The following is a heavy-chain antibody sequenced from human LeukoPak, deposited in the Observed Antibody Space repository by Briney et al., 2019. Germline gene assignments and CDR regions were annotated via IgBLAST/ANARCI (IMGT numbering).Heavy chain of an antibody. D-gene: IGHD6-19*01. Sequence: PGGSLRLSCAASGFTFSSYSMNWVRQAPGKGLEWVSYISSSGTRVYYADSVKGRFTISRDNAKNSLYLQMNSLRVDDTAVYYCASSGGAVARAIEFDYWGQGTLVTVSS. CDR3: ASSGGAVARAIEFDY. CDR2: ISSSGTRV. J-gene: IGHJ4*02. CDR1: GFTFSSYS. V-gene: IGHV3-48*04.